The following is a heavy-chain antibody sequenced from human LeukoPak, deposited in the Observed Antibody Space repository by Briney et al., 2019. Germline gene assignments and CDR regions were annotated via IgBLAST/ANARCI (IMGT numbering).Heavy chain of an antibody. V-gene: IGHV4-34*01. D-gene: IGHD3-9*01. Sequence: NPSETLSLTCAVYGGSFSGYYWSWIRQPPGKGLEWIGEINHSGSTNYNPSLKSRVTISVDTSKNQFSLKLSSVTAADTAVYYCARVKGVLRYFDWSYGMDVWGQGTTVTVSS. CDR3: ARVKGVLRYFDWSYGMDV. CDR2: INHSGST. J-gene: IGHJ6*02. CDR1: GGSFSGYY.